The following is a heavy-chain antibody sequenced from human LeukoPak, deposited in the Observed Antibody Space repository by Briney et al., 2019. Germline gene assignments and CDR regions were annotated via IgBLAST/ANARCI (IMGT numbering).Heavy chain of an antibody. CDR3: AREPSGSGGYDY. CDR1: GGTFSSYA. J-gene: IGHJ4*02. D-gene: IGHD3-10*01. V-gene: IGHV1-2*02. CDR2: ISPNSGGT. Sequence: ASVKVSCKASGGTFSSYAISWVRQAPGQGLEWMAWISPNSGGTNYVQEFQGRVTVTRDTSISTDYMEISGLTSDDTALYYCAREPSGSGGYDYWGQGTLVTVSS.